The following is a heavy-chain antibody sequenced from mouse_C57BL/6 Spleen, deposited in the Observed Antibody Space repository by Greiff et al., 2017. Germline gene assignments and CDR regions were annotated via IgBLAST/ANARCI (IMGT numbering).Heavy chain of an antibody. CDR1: GFTFSDYG. D-gene: IGHD1-1*01. J-gene: IGHJ1*03. Sequence: EVKLVESGGGLVKPGGSLKLSCAASGFTFSDYGMHWVRQAPEKGLEWVAYISSGSSTIYYADTVKGRFTISRDNAKNTLFLQMTSLRSEDTAMYYCARPYGSSPYWYFEVWGTGTTLTVSS. CDR3: ARPYGSSPYWYFEV. CDR2: ISSGSSTI. V-gene: IGHV5-17*01.